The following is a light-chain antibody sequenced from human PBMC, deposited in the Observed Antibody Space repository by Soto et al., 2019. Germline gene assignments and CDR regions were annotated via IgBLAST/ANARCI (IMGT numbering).Light chain of an antibody. CDR3: QQHGSSPLT. Sequence: TLSLSPGERATLSCRASQSVGTSYLAWYQQKPGQAPRLLIYAASSRATGIPDRFTGSGSGTDFALTISRLEPEDFAVYFCQQHGSSPLTFGGGTKVDIK. CDR2: AAS. CDR1: QSVGTSY. V-gene: IGKV3-20*01. J-gene: IGKJ4*01.